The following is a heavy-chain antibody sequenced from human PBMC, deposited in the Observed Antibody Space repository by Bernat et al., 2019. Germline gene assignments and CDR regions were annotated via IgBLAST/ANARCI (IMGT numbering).Heavy chain of an antibody. D-gene: IGHD3-10*01. J-gene: IGHJ3*02. CDR1: GGSISSSSYY. V-gene: IGHV4-39*01. CDR3: ARGIWYGGQDI. Sequence: QLQLQESGPGLVKPSETLSLTCTVSGGSISSSSYYWGWIRQPPGKGLEWIGSIYYSGSTYYNPSLKSRVTISVDTSKNQFSLKLSSVTAADTAVYYCARGIWYGGQDIWGQGTMVTVSS. CDR2: IYYSGST.